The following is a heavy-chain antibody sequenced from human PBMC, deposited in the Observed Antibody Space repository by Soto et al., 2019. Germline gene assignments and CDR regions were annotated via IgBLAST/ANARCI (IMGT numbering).Heavy chain of an antibody. D-gene: IGHD7-27*01. V-gene: IGHV1-3*01. CDR1: GYTFSSYA. CDR2: INAGYGNT. Sequence: ASVKVSFKASGYTFSSYAMHWVRQAPGQRLEWMGWINAGYGNTKSSQKFQDRVTISRDTSASTAYMELTSLRSEDTAVYYCARDAGDGTFDFWGQGTLVTVSS. CDR3: ARDAGDGTFDF. J-gene: IGHJ4*02.